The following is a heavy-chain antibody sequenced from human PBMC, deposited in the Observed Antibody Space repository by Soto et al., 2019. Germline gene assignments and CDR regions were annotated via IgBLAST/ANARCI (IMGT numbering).Heavy chain of an antibody. J-gene: IGHJ4*02. CDR3: ATSYGSGYRAFDY. V-gene: IGHV1-69*02. CDR1: GDTFSFYT. Sequence: QVQLVQSGAEVKKPGSSVKVSCKASGDTFSFYTINWVRQAPGLGLEWVGRINPILSMSNYAQKFQGRVTMTADKSTSTAYMELRSLRFEDTAIYYCATSYGSGYRAFDYWGQGALVTAS. CDR2: INPILSMS. D-gene: IGHD3-10*01.